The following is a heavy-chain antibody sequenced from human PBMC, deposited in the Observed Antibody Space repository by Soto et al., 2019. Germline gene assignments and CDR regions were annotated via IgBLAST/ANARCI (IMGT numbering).Heavy chain of an antibody. CDR3: ARYCSGGSCYSGYYYYGMDV. CDR2: ISSSSSYI. CDR1: GFTFSSYS. D-gene: IGHD2-15*01. V-gene: IGHV3-21*01. Sequence: GGSLRLSCAASGFTFSSYSMNWVRQAPGKGLEWVSSISSSSSYIYYADSVKGRFTISRDNAKNSLYLQMNSLRAEDTAVYYCARYCSGGSCYSGYYYYGMDVWGQGPTLTVSS. J-gene: IGHJ6*01.